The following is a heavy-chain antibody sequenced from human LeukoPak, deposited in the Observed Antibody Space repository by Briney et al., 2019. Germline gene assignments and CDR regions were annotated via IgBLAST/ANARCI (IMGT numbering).Heavy chain of an antibody. CDR3: ARGPDPATGVAFDI. Sequence: SETLSLTCTVSGGSISSYYWSWIRQPPGKGLEWIGEINHSGSTNYNPSLKSRVTISVDTSKNQFSLKLSSVTAADTAVYYCARGPDPATGVAFDIWGQGTMVIVSS. J-gene: IGHJ3*02. CDR1: GGSISSYY. V-gene: IGHV4-34*01. CDR2: INHSGST.